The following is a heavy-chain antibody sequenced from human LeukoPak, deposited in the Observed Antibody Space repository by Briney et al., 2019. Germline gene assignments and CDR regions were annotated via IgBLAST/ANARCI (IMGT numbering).Heavy chain of an antibody. CDR2: INHSGST. V-gene: IGHV4-34*01. D-gene: IGHD4-17*01. CDR3: ARARIDYGDYVGLDY. Sequence: SETLSLTCAVYGGSFSGYYWSWIRQPPGKGLEWIGEINHSGSTNYNPSLKSRVTISVDTSKNQSSLKLSSVTAADTAVYYCARARIDYGDYVGLDYWGQGTLVTVSS. CDR1: GGSFSGYY. J-gene: IGHJ4*02.